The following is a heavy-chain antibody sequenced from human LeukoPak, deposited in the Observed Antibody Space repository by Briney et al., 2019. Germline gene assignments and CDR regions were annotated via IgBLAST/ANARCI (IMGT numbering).Heavy chain of an antibody. D-gene: IGHD6-19*01. J-gene: IGHJ4*02. Sequence: GGSLRLSCAASGFTFSSYAMSWVRQAPGKGLEWVSVISGSGGSTYHADSVKGRFTISRDNSKNTLYLQMNSLRAEDTAVYYCAKDVRWLVFDYWGQGTLVTVSS. CDR2: ISGSGGST. CDR3: AKDVRWLVFDY. CDR1: GFTFSSYA. V-gene: IGHV3-23*01.